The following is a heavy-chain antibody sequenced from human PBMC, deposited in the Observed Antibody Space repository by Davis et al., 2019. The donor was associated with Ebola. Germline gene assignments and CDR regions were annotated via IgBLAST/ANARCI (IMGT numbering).Heavy chain of an antibody. Sequence: GESLKISCAASGFTFSSYAMSWVRQAPGKGLEWVSAISGSGGSTYYADSVKGRFTISRDNSKNTLYLQMNSLRAEDTAVYYCAKDFYGGYGEIFDYWGQGTLVPVSS. CDR2: ISGSGGST. CDR1: GFTFSSYA. D-gene: IGHD2-15*01. J-gene: IGHJ4*02. CDR3: AKDFYGGYGEIFDY. V-gene: IGHV3-23*01.